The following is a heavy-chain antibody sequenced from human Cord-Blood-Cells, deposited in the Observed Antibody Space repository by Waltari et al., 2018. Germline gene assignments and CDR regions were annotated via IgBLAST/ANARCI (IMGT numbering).Heavy chain of an antibody. CDR3: ARRSGIPAAINDWFDP. CDR2: IYYSGST. J-gene: IGHJ5*02. V-gene: IGHV4-39*01. D-gene: IGHD2-2*01. Sequence: QLQLQESGPGLVKPSETLSLTCTVSGGSISSSSYSWGWIRQPPGKGLEWIGSIYYSGSTYYNPSLKSRVTISVDTSKNQFSLKLSSVTAADTAVYYCARRSGIPAAINDWFDPWGQGTLVTVSS. CDR1: GGSISSSSYS.